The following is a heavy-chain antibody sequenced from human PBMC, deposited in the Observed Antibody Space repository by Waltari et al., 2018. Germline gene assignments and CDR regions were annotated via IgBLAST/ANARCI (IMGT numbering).Heavy chain of an antibody. CDR3: AREEGFAWLSYFDS. V-gene: IGHV3-48*01. Sequence: ELQVVESGGDLMQPGGSLRLSCAASGFTFSKYNMNWVRQAPGKGLEWVSYISSGGVTIYYADSVKGRFTISRDNAKNLLYLQMNSLRSEDTAVYYCAREEGFAWLSYFDSWGQGTLVTVSS. CDR2: ISSGGVTI. J-gene: IGHJ4*02. CDR1: GFTFSKYN. D-gene: IGHD3-9*01.